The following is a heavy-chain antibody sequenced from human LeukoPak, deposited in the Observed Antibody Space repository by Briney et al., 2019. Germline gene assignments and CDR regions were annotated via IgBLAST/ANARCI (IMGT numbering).Heavy chain of an antibody. V-gene: IGHV3-53*01. CDR2: IYSGGST. CDR3: AKDLYSSSWYYFDY. Sequence: GGSLRLSCAASGFTVSSNYMGWVRQAPGKGLEWVSVIYSGGSTYYADSVKGRFTISRDNSKNTLYLQMNSLRAEDTAVYYCAKDLYSSSWYYFDYWGQGTLVTVSS. D-gene: IGHD6-13*01. CDR1: GFTVSSNY. J-gene: IGHJ4*02.